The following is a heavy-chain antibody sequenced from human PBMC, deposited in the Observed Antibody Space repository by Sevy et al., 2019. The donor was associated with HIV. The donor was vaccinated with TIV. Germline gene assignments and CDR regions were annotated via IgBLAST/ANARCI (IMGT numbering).Heavy chain of an antibody. V-gene: IGHV3-23*01. Sequence: GGSLRLSCAASGFTFSNFAMSWVRQAPGKGLEWVFAISATGGSTYYADSVKGRFTISRDNSKNTLYLQMNNLRAEDTAVYYCAKDSRSTIYFFDHWGQGTLVTVSS. D-gene: IGHD1-26*01. CDR2: ISATGGST. CDR1: GFTFSNFA. J-gene: IGHJ4*02. CDR3: AKDSRSTIYFFDH.